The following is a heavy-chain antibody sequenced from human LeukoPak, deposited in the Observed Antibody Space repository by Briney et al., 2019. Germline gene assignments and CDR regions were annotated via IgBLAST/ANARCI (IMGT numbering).Heavy chain of an antibody. Sequence: ASVKVSRKASGYTFTVYYIHWLRQAPGQGLEWMGWIIPNSGGTKYAQKFQDRVTMTRDTSVSTAYMELSSLTYDDTAVYYCARGVLLQGRGAFDIWGQGAMVTVSS. CDR1: GYTFTVYY. D-gene: IGHD1-26*01. V-gene: IGHV1-2*02. J-gene: IGHJ3*02. CDR2: IIPNSGGT. CDR3: ARGVLLQGRGAFDI.